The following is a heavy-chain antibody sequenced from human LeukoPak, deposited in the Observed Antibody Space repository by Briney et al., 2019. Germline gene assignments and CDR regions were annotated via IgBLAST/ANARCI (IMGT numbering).Heavy chain of an antibody. J-gene: IGHJ4*02. CDR1: GFTFSDYY. CDR3: AKTASNYNDREWDY. D-gene: IGHD4-11*01. V-gene: IGHV3-11*01. Sequence: GGSLRLSCAASGFTFSDYYMSWIRQAPGKGLEWVSYISSSGSTIYYADSVKGRFTISRDNAKNSLYLQMNSLRAEDTAVYYCAKTASNYNDREWDYWGQGTLVTVSS. CDR2: ISSSGSTI.